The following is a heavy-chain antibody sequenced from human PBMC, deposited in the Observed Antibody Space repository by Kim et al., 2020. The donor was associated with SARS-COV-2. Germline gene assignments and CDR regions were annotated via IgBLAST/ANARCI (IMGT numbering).Heavy chain of an antibody. J-gene: IGHJ6*02. CDR2: IYPGDSDT. Sequence: GESLKISCKGSGYSFTSYWIGWVRQMPGKGLEWMGIIYPGDSDTRYSPSFQGQVTISADKSISTAYLQWNSLKASDTAMYYCARHLGLNCSSTSCYWGNYYYYGIDVWGQGTTVTVSS. CDR3: ARHLGLNCSSTSCYWGNYYYYGIDV. V-gene: IGHV5-51*01. CDR1: GYSFTSYW. D-gene: IGHD2-2*01.